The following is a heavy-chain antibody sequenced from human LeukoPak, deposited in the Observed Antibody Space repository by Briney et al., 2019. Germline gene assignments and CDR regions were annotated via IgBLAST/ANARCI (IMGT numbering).Heavy chain of an antibody. CDR1: GLTFSDYS. J-gene: IGHJ4*02. D-gene: IGHD6-13*01. V-gene: IGHV3-23*01. CDR2: ISAGGGST. Sequence: GGSLRLSCAVSGLTFSDYSMTWVRQLPGKGLFWVSGISAGGGSTYYADSVKGRFTISRDNSRNTLYLQMNSLSAEDTAIYYCAKDAAGPEYWGQGALVTVSS. CDR3: AKDAAGPEY.